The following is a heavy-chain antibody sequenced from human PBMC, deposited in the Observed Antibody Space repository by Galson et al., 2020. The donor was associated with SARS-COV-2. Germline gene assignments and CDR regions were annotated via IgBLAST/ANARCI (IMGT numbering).Heavy chain of an antibody. CDR3: SGPKTGAQFDS. J-gene: IGHJ4*02. Sequence: SETLSLTCAASGGTISSDNLWSLVRQPPGKRQEWPGDIYNSGTTNYNPSLKSRVTISVDKSKNQFSLKLKSVTAAETAVYFCSGPKTGAQFDSWSQGTLVTVS. D-gene: IGHD7-27*01. CDR1: GGTISSDNL. CDR2: IYNSGTT. V-gene: IGHV4-4*02.